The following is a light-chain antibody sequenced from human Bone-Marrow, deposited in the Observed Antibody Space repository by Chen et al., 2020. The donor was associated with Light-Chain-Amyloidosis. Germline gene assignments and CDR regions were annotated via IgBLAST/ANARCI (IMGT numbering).Light chain of an antibody. V-gene: IGLV6-57*01. J-gene: IGLJ3*02. CDR1: SGSIANNY. CDR2: EDD. CDR3: QSYQGSSQGV. Sequence: NFMLTQSHSVSESPGKTVIISCTRSSGSIANNYVQWYQQRPGSSPTTVIYEDDQRPSGVPDRFSGSIDRSSNSASLTISGLKTEDEADYYCQSYQGSSQGVFGGGTKLTVL.